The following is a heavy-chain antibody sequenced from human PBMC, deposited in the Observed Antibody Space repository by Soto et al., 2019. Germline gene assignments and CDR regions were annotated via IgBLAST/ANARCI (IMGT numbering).Heavy chain of an antibody. J-gene: IGHJ6*02. CDR1: GFTFSSYA. CDR2: ISGSGGST. Sequence: GGSLRLSCAASGFTFSSYAMSWVRQAPGKGLEWVSAISGSGGSTYYADSVKGRFTISRDNSKNTLYLQMNSLRAEDTAVYYCAKNPPYYYGSGSYYSPPADVWGQGTTVTVSS. V-gene: IGHV3-23*01. D-gene: IGHD3-10*01. CDR3: AKNPPYYYGSGSYYSPPADV.